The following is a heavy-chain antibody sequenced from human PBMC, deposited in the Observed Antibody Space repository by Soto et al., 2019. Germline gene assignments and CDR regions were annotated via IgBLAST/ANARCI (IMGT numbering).Heavy chain of an antibody. CDR3: ARDLSSGWYGGGYYFDY. Sequence: QVQLVESGGGVVQPGRSLRLSCAASGFTFSSYAMHWVRQAPGKGLEWVAVISYDGSNKYYADSVKGRFTISRDNSKNTLYLQMYSLRAEDTAVYYCARDLSSGWYGGGYYFDYWGQGSLVTVSS. D-gene: IGHD6-19*01. J-gene: IGHJ4*02. CDR1: GFTFSSYA. CDR2: ISYDGSNK. V-gene: IGHV3-30-3*01.